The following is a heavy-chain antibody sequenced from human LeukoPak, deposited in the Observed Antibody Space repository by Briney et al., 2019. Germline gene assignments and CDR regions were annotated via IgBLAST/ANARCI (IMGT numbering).Heavy chain of an antibody. V-gene: IGHV4-4*07. CDR1: GGSFNSYS. CDR2: IYTTGSP. D-gene: IGHD2-2*01. J-gene: IGHJ4*02. CDR3: ARGFCGSTSCYSFDS. Sequence: SETLSLTCTVSGGSFNSYSWNWIRQPAGEGLEWIGRIYTTGSPNYSPSLKSRVTMSLDTSKNQFSLKLTSVIAADTAVYYCARGFCGSTSCYSFDSWGQGTLVIVSS.